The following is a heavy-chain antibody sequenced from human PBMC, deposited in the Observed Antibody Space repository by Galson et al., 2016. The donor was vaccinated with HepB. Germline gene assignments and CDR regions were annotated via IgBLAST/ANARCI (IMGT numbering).Heavy chain of an antibody. J-gene: IGHJ2*01. Sequence: SLRLSCAASGFALSSYNMNWVRQAPGKGLEWISYISGGSYTINYAGSVKGRFTISRDNARNSLYLQMNSLRDDDTAVYYCTRGLHVDLSGWYFDRWGRGALVTVSS. CDR1: GFALSSYN. CDR3: TRGLHVDLSGWYFDR. CDR2: ISGGSYTI. V-gene: IGHV3-48*02. D-gene: IGHD3-10*01.